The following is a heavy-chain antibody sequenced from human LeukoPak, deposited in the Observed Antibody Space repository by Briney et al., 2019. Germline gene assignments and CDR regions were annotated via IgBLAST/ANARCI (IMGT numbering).Heavy chain of an antibody. CDR1: GYTFTGYY. V-gene: IGHV1-2*02. D-gene: IGHD3-22*01. J-gene: IGHJ5*02. CDR2: INPNSGGT. Sequence: GGSVTVSCRASGYTFTGYYMHWVRQAPGQGLEWMGWINPNSGGTNYAQKFQGRVTMTRDTSISTAYMELSRLRSDDTAVYYCARRLRASWFDPGGQGTLVTVSS. CDR3: ARRLRASWFDP.